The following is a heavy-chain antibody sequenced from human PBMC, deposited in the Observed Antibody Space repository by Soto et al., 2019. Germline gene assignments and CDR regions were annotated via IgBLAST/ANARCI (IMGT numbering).Heavy chain of an antibody. J-gene: IGHJ6*02. CDR2: ISGPSIYI. CDR3: AGGFRNGFTV. V-gene: IGHV3-21*01. D-gene: IGHD2-8*01. CDR1: GFTFSGYS. Sequence: EVQLVESGGGLVKPGGSLRLSCVASGFTFSGYSINWVRQAPGKGLEWVSYISGPSIYIYYADSVKGRFTISRDNAKSAVYLQMNSLRAEDTAVYYCAGGFRNGFTVWGQGTTVSVSS.